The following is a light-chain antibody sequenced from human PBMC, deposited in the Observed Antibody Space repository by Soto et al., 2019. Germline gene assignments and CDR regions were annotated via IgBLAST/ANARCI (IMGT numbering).Light chain of an antibody. V-gene: IGKV4-1*01. Sequence: DFVMTQSPDSLAVSLGERATINCKSSQSVLYSSNNKNYLAWYQQKPGQPPKLLIYWASTRESGVPDRFSGSGSGTDFTLTISSLQAEDVAVYYCQQYYGSPITFGQGTRLEIK. CDR3: QQYYGSPIT. CDR1: QSVLYSSNNKNY. CDR2: WAS. J-gene: IGKJ5*01.